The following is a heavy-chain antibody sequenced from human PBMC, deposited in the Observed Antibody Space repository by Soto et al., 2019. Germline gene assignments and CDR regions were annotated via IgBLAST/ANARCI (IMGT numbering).Heavy chain of an antibody. V-gene: IGHV1-18*04. CDR2: ISVHNGNT. CDR1: GYTFTAYG. J-gene: IGHJ4*02. D-gene: IGHD3-22*01. CDR3: AREVDYYDGVGAPDY. Sequence: QVQVMQSGGEVKKPGASVKVSCKTSGYTFTAYGIMWVRQAPGQGLEWMGWISVHNGNTKYAQKLRGRVTMTRDTSARTAYMELRSLRSDDTAVYFCAREVDYYDGVGAPDYWGQGTLVTVSS.